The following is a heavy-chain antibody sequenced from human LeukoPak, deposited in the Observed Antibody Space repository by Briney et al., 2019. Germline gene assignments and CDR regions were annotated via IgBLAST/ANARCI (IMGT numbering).Heavy chain of an antibody. CDR1: GFTFSSYA. J-gene: IGHJ4*02. D-gene: IGHD2-15*01. CDR3: AKGIVVVVAATGYFDY. V-gene: IGHV3-30-3*01. Sequence: GGSLRLSCAASGFTFSSYAMHWVRQAPGKGLEWVAVISYDGSNKYYADPVKGRFTISRDNSKNTLYLQMNSLRAEDTAVYYCAKGIVVVVAATGYFDYWGQGTLVTVSS. CDR2: ISYDGSNK.